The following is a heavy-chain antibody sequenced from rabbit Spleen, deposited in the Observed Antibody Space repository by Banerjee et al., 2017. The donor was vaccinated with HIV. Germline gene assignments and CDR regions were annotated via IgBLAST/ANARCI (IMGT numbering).Heavy chain of an antibody. CDR3: ARSAGIAGNGDAYFKL. Sequence: QEQLEESGGGLVQPEGSLTLTCTASGFSFSSSYYMCWVRQAPGKGLEFIVCMNPGTADTYYARWAKGRFTISKTSSTTVTLQMTSLTDADTATYFCARSAGIAGNGDAYFKLWGPGTLVTVS. CDR1: GFSFSSSYY. J-gene: IGHJ4*01. V-gene: IGHV1S45*01. D-gene: IGHD6-1*01. CDR2: MNPGTADT.